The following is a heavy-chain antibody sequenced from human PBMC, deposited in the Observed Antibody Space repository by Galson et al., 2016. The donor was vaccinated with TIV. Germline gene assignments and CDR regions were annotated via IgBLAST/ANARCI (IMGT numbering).Heavy chain of an antibody. Sequence: SLRLSCAASGFTFSSHAMTWVRQAPGKGLEWVSAISGSGATTHYADSVKGRFTISRDNSMNTLYLQMNSLRAEDTAVYYCAKDSGSYFSYWYFDLWGRGTLVTVSS. CDR3: AKDSGSYFSYWYFDL. CDR2: ISGSGATT. V-gene: IGHV3-23*01. J-gene: IGHJ2*01. CDR1: GFTFSSHA. D-gene: IGHD3-10*01.